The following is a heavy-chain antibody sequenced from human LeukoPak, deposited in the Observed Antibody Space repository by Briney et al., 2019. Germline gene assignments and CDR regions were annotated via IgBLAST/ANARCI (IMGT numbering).Heavy chain of an antibody. Sequence: GGSLRLSCAASGFSFSSYSMNWVRQAPGRGLEWISYISSGSRTIFYADSVKGRFTISRDNAKNSLYLLMDSLRADDTAVYYCARGSITGDRDFDYWGQGTPITVSS. CDR3: ARGSITGDRDFDY. J-gene: IGHJ4*02. D-gene: IGHD7-27*01. CDR2: ISSGSRTI. V-gene: IGHV3-48*01. CDR1: GFSFSSYS.